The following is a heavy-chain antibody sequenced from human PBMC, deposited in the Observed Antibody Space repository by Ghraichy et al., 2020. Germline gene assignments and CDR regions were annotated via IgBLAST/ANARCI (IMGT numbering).Heavy chain of an antibody. CDR3: VKATGGDYSYLFNY. CDR2: ISSNGVST. J-gene: IGHJ4*02. Sequence: ETLSLTCSASGFTFSTYAIHWVRQAPGKGLEYVSSISSNGVSTYYTDSVKGRFTISRDNSKNTLFLQMDSLRTEDTAVYYCVKATGGDYSYLFNYWGQGTLVTVSS. V-gene: IGHV3-64D*06. D-gene: IGHD4-17*01. CDR1: GFTFSTYA.